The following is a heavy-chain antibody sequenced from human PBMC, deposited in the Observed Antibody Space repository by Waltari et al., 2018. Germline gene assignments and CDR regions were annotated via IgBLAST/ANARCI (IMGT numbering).Heavy chain of an antibody. CDR3: AGASSIAAAGANAFDI. J-gene: IGHJ3*02. V-gene: IGHV1-69*05. CDR2: TITSFGTA. D-gene: IGHD6-13*01. CDR1: GGTFSSYA. Sequence: QVQLVQSGAEVKKPGSSVKVSCKASGGTFSSYAISWVRQAPGQGLEWMGVTITSFGTANYAQRFQGRVTITTDESTSTAYMELSSVRSEDTAVYYCAGASSIAAAGANAFDIWGQGTMVTVSS.